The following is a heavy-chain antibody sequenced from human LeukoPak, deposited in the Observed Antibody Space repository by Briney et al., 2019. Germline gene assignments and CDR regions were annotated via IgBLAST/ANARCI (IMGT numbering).Heavy chain of an antibody. V-gene: IGHV4-59*01. J-gene: IGHJ4*02. CDR3: ARASGRELSRHFDF. Sequence: ETLSLTCTVSGASIRSYYWSWTRQPPGKGLEWIGYIYYTGNTDYNPSLQSRLSISVDTSKNQFSLKLTSVTAADTAVYYCARASGRELSRHFDFWVQGTLVTVSS. D-gene: IGHD1-26*01. CDR2: IYYTGNT. CDR1: GASIRSYY.